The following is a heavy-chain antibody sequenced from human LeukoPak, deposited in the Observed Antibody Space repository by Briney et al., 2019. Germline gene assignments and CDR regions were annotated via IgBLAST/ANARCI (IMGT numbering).Heavy chain of an antibody. V-gene: IGHV1-2*02. D-gene: IGHD6-6*01. J-gene: IGHJ5*02. Sequence: ASVKVSCKASGITVTDYFIHWVRQAPGQGLEWMGWINPHNGGTNYGQKFQGRVTMTGDTSINTVYMEVTRLTSDDTAIYYCAGHSSSSDGWFDPWGQGTLVTVSS. CDR3: AGHSSSSDGWFDP. CDR2: INPHNGGT. CDR1: GITVTDYF.